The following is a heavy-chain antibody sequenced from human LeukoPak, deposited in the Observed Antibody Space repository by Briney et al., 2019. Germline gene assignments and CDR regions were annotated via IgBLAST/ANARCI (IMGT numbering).Heavy chain of an antibody. CDR1: GGSISRGSYY. CDR3: ARFSSYYDSTGYSRYYFDY. D-gene: IGHD3-22*01. J-gene: IGHJ4*02. CDR2: IYTSGST. Sequence: SQTLSLTCTVYGGSISRGSYYWSWIRQPGGKGLQSIGRIYTSGSTNYNPSLKSRVTISVDTSKNQFSLKLSSVTAADTAVYYCARFSSYYDSTGYSRYYFDYWGQGTLVTVSS. V-gene: IGHV4-61*02.